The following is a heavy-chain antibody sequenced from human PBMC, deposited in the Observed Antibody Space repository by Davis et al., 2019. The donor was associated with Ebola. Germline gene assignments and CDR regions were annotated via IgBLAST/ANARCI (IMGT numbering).Heavy chain of an antibody. J-gene: IGHJ4*02. CDR1: GFTFSDYY. CDR2: ISYDGSNK. CDR3: ARDPDSFDY. Sequence: PGGSLRLSCAASGFTFSDYYMSWIRQAPGKGLEWVAVISYDGSNKYYADSVKGRFTISRDNAKNTLYLQMNSLRVEDTAVYYCARDPDSFDYWGQGTLVTVSS. V-gene: IGHV3-30*14. D-gene: IGHD3-22*01.